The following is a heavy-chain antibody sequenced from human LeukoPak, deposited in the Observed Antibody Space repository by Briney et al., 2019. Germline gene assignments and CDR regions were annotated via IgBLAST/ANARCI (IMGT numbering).Heavy chain of an antibody. D-gene: IGHD6-19*01. CDR2: ISSSGGST. CDR1: GFTFSTYA. V-gene: IGHV3-23*01. Sequence: GGSLRLSCAASGFTFSTYAMTWVRQAPGKGLEWVSGISSSGGSTYYADSVKGRFTISRDNSKNTLYLQMNSLRAEETAVYYCARDRVIGVWFSSAWTPHYLDYWGQGTLVTVSS. J-gene: IGHJ4*02. CDR3: ARDRVIGVWFSSAWTPHYLDY.